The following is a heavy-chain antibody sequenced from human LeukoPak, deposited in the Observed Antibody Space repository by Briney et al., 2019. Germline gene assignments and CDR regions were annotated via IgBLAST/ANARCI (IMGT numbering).Heavy chain of an antibody. J-gene: IGHJ3*02. CDR3: AKVREVGTNIEVVVVDISGAFDM. CDR1: GYTFTGSC. D-gene: IGHD2-15*01. V-gene: IGHV1-2*06. CDR2: INPNSGDT. Sequence: ASVKVSCKASGYTFTGSCINWVRQAPGQGLEWMGRINPNSGDTNVAQKFQGRVTLTRDTSISTSYMELSSPRSDDTAVYFCAKVREVGTNIEVVVVDISGAFDMWGQGTKVTVSS.